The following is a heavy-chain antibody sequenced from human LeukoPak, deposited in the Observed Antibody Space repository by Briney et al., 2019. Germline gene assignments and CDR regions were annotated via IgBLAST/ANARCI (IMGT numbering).Heavy chain of an antibody. CDR1: GGSISSTGYY. Sequence: SETLSLTCTVSGGSISSTGYYWGWIRQPPGKGLEWIGSIYYSGSTYYNPSLKRRATISVDTSRNQFSLELSSVTAADTAVYYCARPRGYSYGYADYWGQGTLVTVSS. CDR3: ARPRGYSYGYADY. D-gene: IGHD5-18*01. V-gene: IGHV4-39*01. J-gene: IGHJ4*02. CDR2: IYYSGST.